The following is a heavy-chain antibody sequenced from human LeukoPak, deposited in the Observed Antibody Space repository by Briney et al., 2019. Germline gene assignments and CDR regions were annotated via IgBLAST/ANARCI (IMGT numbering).Heavy chain of an antibody. CDR2: IIPILSTA. J-gene: IGHJ3*02. Sequence: SVKVSCKASGGTFSNYAISWVRQAPGQGLEWMGEIIPILSTANYAQKFQGRVTVTADESTSTAYMELSSLRSADTAVYYCARPRRIAVAGTGAFDIWGQGTMVTVSS. CDR1: GGTFSNYA. CDR3: ARPRRIAVAGTGAFDI. V-gene: IGHV1-69*13. D-gene: IGHD6-19*01.